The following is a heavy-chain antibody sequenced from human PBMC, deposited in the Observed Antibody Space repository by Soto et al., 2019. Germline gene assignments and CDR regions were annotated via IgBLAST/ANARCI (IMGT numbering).Heavy chain of an antibody. CDR1: GFTFSSYA. CDR3: AKRTVGWYFDL. J-gene: IGHJ2*01. Sequence: EVQLLESGGGLVQPGGFLRLSCAASGFTFSSYAMNWVRQAPGKGLEWVSVISGSGGSTYYADAVKGRFTISRDNSKNTLYLQMNSLRAEDTAVYYCAKRTVGWYFDLWGRGTLVTVSS. D-gene: IGHD4-17*01. CDR2: ISGSGGST. V-gene: IGHV3-23*01.